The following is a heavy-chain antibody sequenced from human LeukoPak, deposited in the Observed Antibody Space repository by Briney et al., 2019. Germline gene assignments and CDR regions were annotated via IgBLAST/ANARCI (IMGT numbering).Heavy chain of an antibody. CDR2: ISYDGSSK. V-gene: IGHV3-30*04. J-gene: IGHJ4*02. CDR1: GFTFSRYA. Sequence: GGSLRLSCAASGFTFSRYAMHWVRQGPGKGLEWVAAISYDGSSKKYADSVKGRFTISRDNSKNTLYLQMNSLRAEDTAVYYCARGVRIAVAGNIDYWGQGTLVTVSS. D-gene: IGHD6-19*01. CDR3: ARGVRIAVAGNIDY.